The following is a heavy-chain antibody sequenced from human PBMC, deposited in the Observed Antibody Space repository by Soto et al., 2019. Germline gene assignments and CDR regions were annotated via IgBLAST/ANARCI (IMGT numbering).Heavy chain of an antibody. D-gene: IGHD2-15*01. CDR2: INPNSGGT. V-gene: IGHV1-2*04. Sequence: ASVKVSCKASGYTFTCYYMHWVRQAPGQGLEWMGWINPNSGGTNYAQKFQGWVTMTRDTSISTAYMELSRLRSDDTAVYYCARGTLPFNKDIVVVVAAIYFDYWGQGTLVTVSS. CDR1: GYTFTCYY. CDR3: ARGTLPFNKDIVVVVAAIYFDY. J-gene: IGHJ4*02.